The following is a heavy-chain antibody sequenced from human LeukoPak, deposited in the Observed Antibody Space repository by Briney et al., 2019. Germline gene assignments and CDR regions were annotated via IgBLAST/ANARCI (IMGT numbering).Heavy chain of an antibody. V-gene: IGHV3-23*01. Sequence: PGGSLRLSCAASGFTFSSYAMSWVRQAPGKGLEWVSAISGSGGSTYYADSVKGRFTISRDNSKNTLYLQMNSLRAEDTAVYYCAKKVPAAISWGLYYYYMDVWGKGTTVTVSS. CDR2: ISGSGGST. CDR3: AKKVPAAISWGLYYYYMDV. CDR1: GFTFSSYA. D-gene: IGHD2-2*01. J-gene: IGHJ6*03.